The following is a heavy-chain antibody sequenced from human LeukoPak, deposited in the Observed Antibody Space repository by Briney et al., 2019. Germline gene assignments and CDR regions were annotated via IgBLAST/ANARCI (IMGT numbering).Heavy chain of an antibody. Sequence: PSQTLSLTCTVSGGSISSSAYYWSWIRQHPGKGLEWIGYIYYSEITYYNPSLKSRVTISVDTSKNQFSLNLSSVTAADTAVYYCTTESRDSSGWYGAFDIWGQGTMVTVSS. CDR2: IYYSEIT. V-gene: IGHV4-31*03. J-gene: IGHJ3*02. CDR3: TTESRDSSGWYGAFDI. CDR1: GGSISSSAYY. D-gene: IGHD6-19*01.